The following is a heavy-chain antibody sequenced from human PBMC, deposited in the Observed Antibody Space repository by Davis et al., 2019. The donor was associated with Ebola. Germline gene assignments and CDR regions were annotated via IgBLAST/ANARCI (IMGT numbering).Heavy chain of an antibody. D-gene: IGHD5-18*01. CDR3: ARVASYGDYFDY. J-gene: IGHJ4*02. Sequence: SETLSLTCTVPGGSISSSSYSWSWIRQPPGKGLEWIGYTYYSGSTHYNPSLKSRVTISGDTSRNQFSLKLSSVTAADTAVYYCARVASYGDYFDYWGLGTLVTVSS. CDR2: TYYSGST. V-gene: IGHV4-30-4*07. CDR1: GGSISSSSYS.